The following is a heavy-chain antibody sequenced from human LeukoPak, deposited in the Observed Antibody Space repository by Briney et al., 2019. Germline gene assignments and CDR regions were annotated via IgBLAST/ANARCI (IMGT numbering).Heavy chain of an antibody. CDR1: GGSISSSSYY. CDR2: IYYSGRT. D-gene: IGHD3-22*01. CDR3: ARGVTMIVVVIHDWYFDL. Sequence: SETLSLTCTVSGGSISSSSYYWGWIRQPPGKGLEWIGNIYYSGRTYYNPSLKSRVTISVDAPKNQFSLKLSSVTAADTAVYYCARGVTMIVVVIHDWYFDLWGRGTLVTVSS. J-gene: IGHJ2*01. V-gene: IGHV4-39*01.